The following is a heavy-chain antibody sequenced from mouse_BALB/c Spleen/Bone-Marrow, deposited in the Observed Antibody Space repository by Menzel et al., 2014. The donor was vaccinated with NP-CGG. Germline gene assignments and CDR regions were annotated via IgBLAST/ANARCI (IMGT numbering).Heavy chain of an antibody. CDR3: ARNGNYPVWFAY. D-gene: IGHD2-1*01. CDR1: GYTFSSYW. Sequence: VQLQQSGAELMKPGASVKISCKATGYTFSSYWIEWVKQRPGHGLEWIGEILPGSGSTNYNEKFKGKATFTADTSSNTAYMQLSSLTSEDSAVYYCARNGNYPVWFAYWGQGTLVTVSA. J-gene: IGHJ3*01. CDR2: ILPGSGST. V-gene: IGHV1-9*01.